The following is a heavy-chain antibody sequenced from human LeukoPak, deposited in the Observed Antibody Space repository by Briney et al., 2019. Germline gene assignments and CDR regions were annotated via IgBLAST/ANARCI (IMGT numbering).Heavy chain of an antibody. J-gene: IGHJ6*03. CDR1: GFTFSSYW. D-gene: IGHD6-13*01. CDR2: IQQDGSEK. CDR3: ARIRGSSSSVLMDV. Sequence: GGSLRLSCAASGFTFSSYWMSWVRQAPGRGLEWVASIQQDGSEKYSVDSVKGRFTISRDNAKNSLYLQMNGLRAEDTAVYYCARIRGSSSSVLMDVWGKGTTVTVSS. V-gene: IGHV3-7*01.